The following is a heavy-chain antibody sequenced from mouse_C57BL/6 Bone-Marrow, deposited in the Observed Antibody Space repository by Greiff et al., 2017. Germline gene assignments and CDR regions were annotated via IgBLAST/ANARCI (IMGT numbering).Heavy chain of an antibody. Sequence: VQLQQSGAELVRPGASVKLSCTASGFNIKDGYMHWVKQRPEQGLEWIGWIDPENGDTEYASKFQGKATITADTSSNTAYLQLSSLTSEDTAVYYCTTYGPYAMDYWGQGTSVTVSS. J-gene: IGHJ4*01. D-gene: IGHD1-2*01. CDR2: IDPENGDT. CDR1: GFNIKDGY. CDR3: TTYGPYAMDY. V-gene: IGHV14-4*01.